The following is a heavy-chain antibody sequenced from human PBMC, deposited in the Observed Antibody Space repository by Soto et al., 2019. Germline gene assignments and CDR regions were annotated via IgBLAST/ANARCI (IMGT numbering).Heavy chain of an antibody. D-gene: IGHD3-10*01. J-gene: IGHJ3*02. CDR2: IKQDGSEK. Sequence: EVQLVESGGGLVQPGGSLRLSCAASGFTFSSYWMSWVRQAPGKGLEWVANIKQDGSEKYYVDSVKGRFTISRDNAKNSLYMQINSLRAEDTAVYYCAGLNLWFGELSDAFDIWGQGTMVTVSS. V-gene: IGHV3-7*05. CDR1: GFTFSSYW. CDR3: AGLNLWFGELSDAFDI.